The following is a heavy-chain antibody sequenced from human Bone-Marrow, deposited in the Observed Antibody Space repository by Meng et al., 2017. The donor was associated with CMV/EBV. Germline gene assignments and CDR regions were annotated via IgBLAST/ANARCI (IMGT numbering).Heavy chain of an antibody. V-gene: IGHV3-23*01. CDR1: GFTFSSYA. CDR3: AKGAIFGVTAPDY. J-gene: IGHJ4*02. CDR2: IRGSDGTA. D-gene: IGHD3-3*01. Sequence: GESLKISCAASGFTFSSYAMHWVRQAPGKGLEWVSRIRGSDGTASYADSVKGRFTISRDISQNTLYLQMNSLRAEDTAVYYCAKGAIFGVTAPDYWGQGTLVTVSS.